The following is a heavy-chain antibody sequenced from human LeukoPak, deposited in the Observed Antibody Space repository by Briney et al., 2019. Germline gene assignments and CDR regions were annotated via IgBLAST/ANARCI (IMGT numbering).Heavy chain of an antibody. CDR2: IKTDASEK. D-gene: IGHD5-24*01. V-gene: IGHV3-7*04. CDR3: ARAYRDVIFDY. J-gene: IGHJ4*02. CDR1: GFTFSNAW. Sequence: GGSLRLSCAASGFTFSNAWMSWVRQAPGKGLEWVANIKTDASEKYYADSVKGRFTISRDNAKNSLHLQMNSLRAEDTAVYYCARAYRDVIFDYWGQGILVTVSS.